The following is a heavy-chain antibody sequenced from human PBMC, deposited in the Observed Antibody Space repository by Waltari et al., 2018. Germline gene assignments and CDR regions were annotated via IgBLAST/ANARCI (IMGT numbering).Heavy chain of an antibody. J-gene: IGHJ4*02. V-gene: IGHV4-4*02. CDR1: GDSMSNNW. CDR2: VLGSGRT. D-gene: IGHD2-15*01. CDR3: ARDRGRGLYLDT. Sequence: QLQLQESGPGLVKPSGTLSLICPVSGDSMSNNWWSWVRQSPGKGLEWIGQVLGSGRTNYNPSFASRVTISLDTSTYQFALKMTSATAADTALYYCARDRGRGLYLDTWGQGTLVTVSP.